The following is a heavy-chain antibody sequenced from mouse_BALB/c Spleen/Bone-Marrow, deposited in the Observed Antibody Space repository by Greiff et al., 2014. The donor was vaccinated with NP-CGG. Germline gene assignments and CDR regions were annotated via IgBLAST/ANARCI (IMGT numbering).Heavy chain of an antibody. Sequence: QVQLQQSGPGLVAPSQSLSITCTVSGFSLTSYGVHWVRQPPGKGLEWLGVIWAGGSTNCNSALMSRLSISKDNSKSQVFLKMNSLQTDDTAMYYCARLSEGYWGQGTLVTVSA. J-gene: IGHJ3*01. CDR2: IWAGGST. D-gene: IGHD3-1*01. CDR1: GFSLTSYG. V-gene: IGHV2-9*02. CDR3: ARLSEGY.